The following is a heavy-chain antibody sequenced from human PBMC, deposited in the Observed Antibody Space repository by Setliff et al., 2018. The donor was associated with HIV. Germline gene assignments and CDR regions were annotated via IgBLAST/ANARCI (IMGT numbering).Heavy chain of an antibody. CDR1: GFTVSSSY. CDR3: ARSGGIGNYHWDV. CDR2: ISYGSTYI. J-gene: IGHJ6*03. D-gene: IGHD3-16*01. Sequence: GSLRLSCEASGFTVSSSYMAWVRQAPGKGLEWVSSISYGSTYIYQSDSVRGRFTISRDDAKKSLYLQMNSLGAEDTAVYYCARSGGIGNYHWDVWGKGTTVTVSS. V-gene: IGHV3-21*01.